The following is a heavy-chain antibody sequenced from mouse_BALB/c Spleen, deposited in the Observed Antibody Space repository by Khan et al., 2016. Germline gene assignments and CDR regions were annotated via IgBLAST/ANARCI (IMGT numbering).Heavy chain of an antibody. D-gene: IGHD2-4*01. CDR3: AREGLRRGFAY. Sequence: EVELVESGGGLVKPGGSLKLSCAASGFSFSDYYMYWVRQTPEKRLEWVATISDGGSYTYYPDSVKRRFTISRDNAKNNLYLQMNSLKSEDTAMYYCAREGLRRGFAYWGQGTLVTVSA. J-gene: IGHJ3*01. V-gene: IGHV5-4*02. CDR2: ISDGGSYT. CDR1: GFSFSDYY.